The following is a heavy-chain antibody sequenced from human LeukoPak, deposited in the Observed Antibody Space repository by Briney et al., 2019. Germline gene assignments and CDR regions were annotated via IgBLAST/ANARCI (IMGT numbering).Heavy chain of an antibody. CDR1: GGSFSGYY. CDR2: IHYTGIT. CDR3: ARASYYDITSLGY. D-gene: IGHD3-22*01. V-gene: IGHV4-59*01. Sequence: SETLSLTCAVYGGSFSGYYWSWLRQPPGKGLEWIGYIHYTGITNYNPSLKSRLTMSVDTSKNQFSLRLTSVTAADTAVYYCARASYYDITSLGYWGQGTLVTVSS. J-gene: IGHJ4*02.